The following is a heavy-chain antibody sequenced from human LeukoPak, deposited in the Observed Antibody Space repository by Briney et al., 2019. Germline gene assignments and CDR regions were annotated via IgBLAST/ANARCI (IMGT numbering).Heavy chain of an antibody. J-gene: IGHJ4*02. Sequence: GGSLRLSCAASGFTFSSYGMHWVRQAPGKGLEWEAVIWYDGSNKYYADSVKGRFTISRDNSKNTLYLQMNSLRAEDTAVYYCAREGYYYDSSGYHFDYWGQGTLVTVSS. CDR1: GFTFSSYG. V-gene: IGHV3-33*01. CDR2: IWYDGSNK. D-gene: IGHD3-22*01. CDR3: AREGYYYDSSGYHFDY.